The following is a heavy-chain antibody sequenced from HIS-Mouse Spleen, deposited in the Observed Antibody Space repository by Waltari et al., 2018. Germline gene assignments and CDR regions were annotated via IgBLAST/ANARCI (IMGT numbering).Heavy chain of an antibody. Sequence: EVQLVESGGGLVQPGRSLRLSCAASGFTFDDYAMHWVRQAPGKGLEWVSGISWNSGSIGYADSVKGRFTISRDNAKNSLYLQMNSLRAEDTALYYCAKDRGGALYGMDVWGQGTTVTVSS. CDR2: ISWNSGSI. CDR3: AKDRGGALYGMDV. V-gene: IGHV3-9*01. J-gene: IGHJ6*02. CDR1: GFTFDDYA. D-gene: IGHD3-16*01.